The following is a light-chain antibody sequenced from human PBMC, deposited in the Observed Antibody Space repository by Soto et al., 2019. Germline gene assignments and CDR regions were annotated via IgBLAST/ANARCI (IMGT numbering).Light chain of an antibody. CDR3: QQRSNWPLT. CDR1: RSVSCY. V-gene: IGKV3-11*01. J-gene: IGKJ5*01. Sequence: ESALTQSPATLSLSPGESATLSCRASRSVSCYLAWYQQKPGQAPSLLIYDASSRPTDIPARFSGSGSGTDFTLTISSLEPEDFAVYYCQQRSNWPLTFGQGTRLEIK. CDR2: DAS.